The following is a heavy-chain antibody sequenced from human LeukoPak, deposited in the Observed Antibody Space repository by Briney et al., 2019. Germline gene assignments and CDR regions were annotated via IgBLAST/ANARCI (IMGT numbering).Heavy chain of an antibody. CDR1: GFTFSVYY. CDR3: ARAPITIFGVVKTTYYMDV. Sequence: GGSLRLSCAASGFTFSVYYMSLIRQAPGKGLEWVSYISSSGSTIYYADSVKGRFTISRDNAKNSLYLQMNSLRAEDTAVYYCARAPITIFGVVKTTYYMDVWGKGTTVTVSS. J-gene: IGHJ6*03. D-gene: IGHD3-3*01. V-gene: IGHV3-11*04. CDR2: ISSSGSTI.